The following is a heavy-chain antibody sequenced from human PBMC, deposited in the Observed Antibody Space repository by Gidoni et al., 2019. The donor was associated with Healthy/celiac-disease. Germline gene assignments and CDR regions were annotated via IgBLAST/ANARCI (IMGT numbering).Heavy chain of an antibody. D-gene: IGHD2-8*01. V-gene: IGHV4-39*07. J-gene: IGHJ4*02. CDR1: GGSISSSSYY. Sequence: QLQLQESGPGLVKPSETLSLTCTVSGGSISSSSYYWGWIRQPPGKGLEWIGSIYYSGSTYYNPSLKSRVTISLDTSKNQFSLKLSSVTAADTAVYYCARDKGYCTNGVCYPPRRYFDYWGQGTLVTVSS. CDR2: IYYSGST. CDR3: ARDKGYCTNGVCYPPRRYFDY.